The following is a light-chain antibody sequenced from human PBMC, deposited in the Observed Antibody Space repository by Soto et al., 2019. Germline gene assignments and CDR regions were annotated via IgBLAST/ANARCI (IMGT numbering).Light chain of an antibody. J-gene: IGKJ3*01. V-gene: IGKV3-20*01. CDR3: QQYDGAPLT. CDR1: QSLSIGS. CDR2: AAS. Sequence: TQSPSSVSASVGERSTLFCSSSQSLSIGSLAWYQQKPGQAPRLLIYAASTRHTGIPDRFNGSGSGTDFVLTINRLEPEDFAVYYCQQYDGAPLTFGPGTKVDIK.